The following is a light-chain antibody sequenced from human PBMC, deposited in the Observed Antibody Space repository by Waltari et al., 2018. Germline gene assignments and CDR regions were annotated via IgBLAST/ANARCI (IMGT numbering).Light chain of an antibody. J-gene: IGLJ3*02. CDR3: CSYADSSTLV. CDR1: SSDVGSYNL. V-gene: IGLV2-23*01. Sequence: QSALTQPASVSGFPGQSITISCTGPSSDVGSYNLVSWYHQYPGKAPKLMIYDGSKRPSGVSNRLSGSKSGNTASLTISGLQAEDEADYYCCSYADSSTLVFGGGTKLTVL. CDR2: DGS.